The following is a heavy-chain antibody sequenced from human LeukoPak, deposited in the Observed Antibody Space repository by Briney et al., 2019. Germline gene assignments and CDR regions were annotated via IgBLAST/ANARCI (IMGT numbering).Heavy chain of an antibody. CDR2: FSWYSGSI. D-gene: IGHD3-3*01. J-gene: IGHJ4*02. CDR3: AKDADYDFWSGYSPFDY. Sequence: PGGSLRLSCAASGFTFDDYAMQWVRQAPGKGMEWVSGFSWYSGSIGYADSVKGRFTISRDNAKNSLYLQMNSLRAEDTALYYCAKDADYDFWSGYSPFDYWGQGTLVTVSS. CDR1: GFTFDDYA. V-gene: IGHV3-9*01.